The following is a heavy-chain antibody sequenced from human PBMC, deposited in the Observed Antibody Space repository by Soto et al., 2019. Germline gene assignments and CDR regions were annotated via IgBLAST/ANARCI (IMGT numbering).Heavy chain of an antibody. CDR3: AKDRGRDGYNHGMDV. CDR1: GFTFSSYG. J-gene: IGHJ6*02. V-gene: IGHV3-30*18. D-gene: IGHD3-10*01. Sequence: QVQLVESGGGVVQPGRSLRLSCAASGFTFSSYGMHWVRQAPGKGLEWVAVISYDGSNKYYADSVKGRFTISRDNSKNTLCLQMNSLRAEDTAVYYCAKDRGRDGYNHGMDVWGQGTTVTVSS. CDR2: ISYDGSNK.